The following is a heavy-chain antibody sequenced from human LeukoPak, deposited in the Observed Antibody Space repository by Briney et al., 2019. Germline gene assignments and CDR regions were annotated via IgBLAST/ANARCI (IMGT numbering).Heavy chain of an antibody. Sequence: GALRLSWAAPGFTFSNYLMGLVRPAPGEGLGWVANIKQDGSEIYYVDSVKGRFTISRDTAKDSLYLQMNSLRAEDTAVYYCARDRGHSGYDLYDYWGQGTLVTVSS. V-gene: IGHV3-7*01. J-gene: IGHJ4*02. CDR1: GFTFSNYL. CDR2: IKQDGSEI. D-gene: IGHD5-12*01. CDR3: ARDRGHSGYDLYDY.